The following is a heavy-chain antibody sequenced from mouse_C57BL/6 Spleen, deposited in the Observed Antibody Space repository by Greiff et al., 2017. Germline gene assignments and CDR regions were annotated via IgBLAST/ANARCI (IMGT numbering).Heavy chain of an antibody. CDR2: ISSGSSTI. CDR3: ARGAYYSNTWFAY. Sequence: EVQLVESGGGLVKPGGSLKLSCAASGFTFSDYGMHWVRQAPEKGLEWVAYISSGSSTIYYADTVKGRFTISRDNAKNTLFLQMTSLRSEDTAMYYCARGAYYSNTWFAYWGQGTLVTVSA. CDR1: GFTFSDYG. D-gene: IGHD2-5*01. J-gene: IGHJ3*01. V-gene: IGHV5-17*01.